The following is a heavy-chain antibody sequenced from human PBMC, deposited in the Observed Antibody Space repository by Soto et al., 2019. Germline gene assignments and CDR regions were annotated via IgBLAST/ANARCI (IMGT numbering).Heavy chain of an antibody. V-gene: IGHV3-23*01. Sequence: GGLLRLSCAACGCNFSTYGMNWVRQDTGKGLEWVSTVTGSGSNTYYADSVKGRFTISRDNSRNSLYLQMNSLRAEDTAVYYCAKDKCSSITCSNFDHWGQGTLVTVSS. CDR2: VTGSGSNT. CDR1: GCNFSTYG. CDR3: AKDKCSSITCSNFDH. D-gene: IGHD2-2*01. J-gene: IGHJ4*02.